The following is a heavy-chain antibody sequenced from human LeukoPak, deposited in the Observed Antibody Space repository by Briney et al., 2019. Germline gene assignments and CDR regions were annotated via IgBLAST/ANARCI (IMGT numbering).Heavy chain of an antibody. Sequence: PSETLSLTCTVSGGSIRRYYWSWIRQPPGKGLEWIGNIYYSGSTNYNPSLKSRVTISVDTSKNQFSLKLSSVTAADTAVYYCARFLHDYVWGSSTDYYFDYWGQGTLVTVSS. J-gene: IGHJ4*02. V-gene: IGHV4-59*01. CDR1: GGSIRRYY. CDR3: ARFLHDYVWGSSTDYYFDY. CDR2: IYYSGST. D-gene: IGHD3-16*01.